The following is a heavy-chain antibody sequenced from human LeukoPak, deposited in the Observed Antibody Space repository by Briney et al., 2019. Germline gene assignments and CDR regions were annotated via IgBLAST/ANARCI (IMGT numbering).Heavy chain of an antibody. V-gene: IGHV3-23*01. CDR2: ISGSGGST. Sequence: GSLRLSCAASGFTFSSYAMSWVRQAPGKGLEWVSAISGSGGSTYYADSVKGRFTISRDNSKNTLYLQMNSLRAEDTAVYYCARGGGGGRSFDYWGQGTLVTVSS. D-gene: IGHD1-26*01. J-gene: IGHJ4*02. CDR1: GFTFSSYA. CDR3: ARGGGGGRSFDY.